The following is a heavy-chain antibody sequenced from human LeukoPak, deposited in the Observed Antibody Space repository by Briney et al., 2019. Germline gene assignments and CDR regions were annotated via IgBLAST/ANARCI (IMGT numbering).Heavy chain of an antibody. V-gene: IGHV4-34*01. D-gene: IGHD2-2*01. CDR2: IYHSGST. CDR3: ARGHIVVVPAAIRNWFDP. CDR1: GGSFSGYY. J-gene: IGHJ5*02. Sequence: PSETLSLTCAVYGGSFSGYYWSWIRHPPGKGLEWIGEIYHSGSTNYNPSLKSRVTISVDTSKNQFSLKLSSVTAADTAVYYCARGHIVVVPAAIRNWFDPWGQGTLVTVSS.